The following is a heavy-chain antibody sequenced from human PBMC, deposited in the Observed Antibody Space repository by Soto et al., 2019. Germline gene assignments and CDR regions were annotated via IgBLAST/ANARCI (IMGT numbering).Heavy chain of an antibody. V-gene: IGHV1-69*06. Sequence: ASVKVSCKASGGTFSSYAISWVRQAPGQGLEWMGGIIPIFGTANYVQKFQGRVTITADKSTSTAYMELSSLRSEDTAVYYCAGPSVGDYGSFDYWGQGTLVTVSS. CDR3: AGPSVGDYGSFDY. CDR2: IIPIFGTA. D-gene: IGHD4-17*01. J-gene: IGHJ4*02. CDR1: GGTFSSYA.